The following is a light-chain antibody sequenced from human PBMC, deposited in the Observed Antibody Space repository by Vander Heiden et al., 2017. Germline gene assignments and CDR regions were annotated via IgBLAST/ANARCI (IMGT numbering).Light chain of an antibody. CDR3: QQYDKLPLT. CDR1: QSLSRNF. Sequence: NVLTPSPGTLSFSPGQRATLSCRASQSLSRNFLAWYQQKPGQSPRLLIYGASNRAAGTPDRFSGSGSGTAFTLTISRLEPEDFAVYFCQQYDKLPLTFGGGTKVDLK. CDR2: GAS. J-gene: IGKJ4*01. V-gene: IGKV3-20*01.